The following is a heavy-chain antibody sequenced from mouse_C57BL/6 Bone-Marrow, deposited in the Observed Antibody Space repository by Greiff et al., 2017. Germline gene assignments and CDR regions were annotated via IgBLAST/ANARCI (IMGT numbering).Heavy chain of an antibody. CDR2: IYPRSGNT. D-gene: IGHD1-3*01. Sequence: VQLQQSGAELARPGASVKLSCKASGYTFTSYGISWVKQRTGQGLEWIGRIYPRSGNTYYNAKFKGKATLTADKSSSTAYMELSSLTSEDSAVYFCARSGHNYLDFDYWGQGTTLTVSS. V-gene: IGHV1-81*01. J-gene: IGHJ2*01. CDR3: ARSGHNYLDFDY. CDR1: GYTFTSYG.